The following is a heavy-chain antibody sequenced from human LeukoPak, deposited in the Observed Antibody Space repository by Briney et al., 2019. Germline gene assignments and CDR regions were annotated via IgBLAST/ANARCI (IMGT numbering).Heavy chain of an antibody. CDR3: ARRMATSEGALYYFDS. V-gene: IGHV5-51*01. D-gene: IGHD5-24*01. CDR1: GYSFTTYW. CDR2: IYPGDSDT. J-gene: IGHJ4*02. Sequence: GESLKISCKGSGYSFTTYWIGWVRQMPGKGLEWMAIIYPGDSDTRYSPSFQGQVTISADKSITTAYLQWSSLKASDTAIYYRARRMATSEGALYYFDSWGQGTLVTVSS.